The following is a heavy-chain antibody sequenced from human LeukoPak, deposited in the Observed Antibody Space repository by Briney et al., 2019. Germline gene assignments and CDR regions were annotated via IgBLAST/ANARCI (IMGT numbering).Heavy chain of an antibody. CDR2: IKQDASEI. Sequence: PGGSLRLSCAASGFTFSNYWMSWVRQAPGKGLEWVANIKQDASEIYYVGSVKGRFIISRDNAKNSLYLQMNSLRAEDTAVYYCARDRGLGDYPLGYWGQGTLVTVSS. CDR1: GFTFSNYW. V-gene: IGHV3-7*01. J-gene: IGHJ4*02. D-gene: IGHD4-17*01. CDR3: ARDRGLGDYPLGY.